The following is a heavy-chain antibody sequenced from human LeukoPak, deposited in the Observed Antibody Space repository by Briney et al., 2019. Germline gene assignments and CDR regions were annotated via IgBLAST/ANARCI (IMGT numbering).Heavy chain of an antibody. CDR1: GFTFSNFW. CDR2: IKVDGSEK. D-gene: IGHD3-22*01. V-gene: IGHV3-7*03. CDR3: AREADYYDSS. Sequence: PGGSLRLSCAVSGFTFSNFWMSWVRQAPGKGLEWVANIKVDGSEKYYVDSVKGRFTISRDNAENSLYLQMNSLRAEDTAVYYCAREADYYDSSWGQGTLVTVSS. J-gene: IGHJ4*02.